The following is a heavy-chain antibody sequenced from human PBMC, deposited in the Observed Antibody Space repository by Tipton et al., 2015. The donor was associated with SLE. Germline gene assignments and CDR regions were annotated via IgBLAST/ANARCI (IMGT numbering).Heavy chain of an antibody. J-gene: IGHJ4*02. CDR3: AGYCSSTSCYVDY. CDR2: IWYDGSNK. Sequence: SLRLSCAASGFTFSSYGMHWVRQAPGKGLEWVAVIWYDGSNKYYADSVKGRFTISRDNSKNTLYLQMNSLRAEDTAVYYCAGYCSSTSCYVDYWGQGTLVTVSS. V-gene: IGHV3-33*01. CDR1: GFTFSSYG. D-gene: IGHD2-2*01.